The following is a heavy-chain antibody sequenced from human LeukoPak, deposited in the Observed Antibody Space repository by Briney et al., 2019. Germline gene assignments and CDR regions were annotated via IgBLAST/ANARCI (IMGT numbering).Heavy chain of an antibody. Sequence: GGSLRLSCAASGFSFSDCAMSWVRQAPGRGLEWVSSISGSAGSTYYADSMKGRFTVSRDNPKNTLHLEMNSLRAEDTAIYYCTKGMATIRRHIDSWGQGTLVTVSS. CDR3: TKGMATIRRHIDS. CDR2: ISGSAGST. D-gene: IGHD5-24*01. V-gene: IGHV3-23*01. J-gene: IGHJ4*02. CDR1: GFSFSDCA.